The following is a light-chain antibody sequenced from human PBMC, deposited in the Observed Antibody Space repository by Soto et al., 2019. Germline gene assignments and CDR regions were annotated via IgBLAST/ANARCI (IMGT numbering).Light chain of an antibody. CDR1: SSDVGGYNF. V-gene: IGLV2-14*01. CDR2: DVS. Sequence: QSALTQPASMSGSPGQSITISCTGTSSDVGGYNFVSWYQQHPGTAPKLMIYDVSNRPSGVSNRFSGSKSGNTASLTISGLQPEDEADYYCSSYTSSSTVVFGGGTQLTVL. J-gene: IGLJ2*01. CDR3: SSYTSSSTVV.